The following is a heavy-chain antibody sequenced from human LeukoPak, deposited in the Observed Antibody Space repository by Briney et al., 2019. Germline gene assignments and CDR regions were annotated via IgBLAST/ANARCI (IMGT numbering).Heavy chain of an antibody. J-gene: IGHJ4*02. D-gene: IGHD1-26*01. V-gene: IGHV3-15*01. CDR2: IKSKTDGGTT. CDR3: TTAESGSPQRFLLDY. Sequence: GGSLRLSCAASGFTFSNAWMSWVRQAPGKGLEWVGRIKSKTDGGTTDYAAPVKGRFTISRDDSKNTLYLQMNSLKTEDTAVYYCTTAESGSPQRFLLDYWGQGTLVTVSS. CDR1: GFTFSNAW.